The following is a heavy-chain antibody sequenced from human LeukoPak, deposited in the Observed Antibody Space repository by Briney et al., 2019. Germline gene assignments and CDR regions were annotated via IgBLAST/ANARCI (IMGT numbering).Heavy chain of an antibody. CDR2: ISSSSSYI. CDR3: AMGLQTLEGTDY. CDR1: GFTFRSYS. Sequence: PGGCLRLSCAASGFTFRSYSMNWVREAPGEGLEWVSSISSSSSYIYYEDSVKSRFTISRDNAKNSLYLQMNSLRAEDTAVYYCAMGLQTLEGTDYWGQGTLVTVSS. V-gene: IGHV3-21*01. J-gene: IGHJ4*02. D-gene: IGHD1-1*01.